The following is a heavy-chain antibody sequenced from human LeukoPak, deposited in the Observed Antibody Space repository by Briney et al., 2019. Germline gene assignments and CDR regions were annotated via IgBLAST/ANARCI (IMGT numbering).Heavy chain of an antibody. CDR1: GFTFSSYA. V-gene: IGHV3-30-3*01. Sequence: GGSLRLSCAASGFTFSSYAMHWVRQAPGKGLEWVAVISYDGSNKYYADSVKSRYTISRDNSKNTLYLQMNSLRAEDTAVYYCASLWELLGAFDIWGQGTMVTVSS. D-gene: IGHD1-26*01. J-gene: IGHJ3*02. CDR3: ASLWELLGAFDI. CDR2: ISYDGSNK.